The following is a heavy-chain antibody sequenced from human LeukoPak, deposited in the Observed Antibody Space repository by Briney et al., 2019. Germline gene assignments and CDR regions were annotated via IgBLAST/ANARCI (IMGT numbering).Heavy chain of an antibody. CDR3: ARDRVNYGSGTLGGWFDP. V-gene: IGHV3-30-3*01. CDR1: GFTFSSYA. Sequence: GGSLRLSCAASGFTFSSYAMHWVRQAPGKGLEWVAVISYDGSNKYYADSVKGRFTISRDNSKNTLYLQMNSLRAEDTAVYYCARDRVNYGSGTLGGWFDPWGQGTLVTVSS. CDR2: ISYDGSNK. J-gene: IGHJ5*02. D-gene: IGHD3-10*01.